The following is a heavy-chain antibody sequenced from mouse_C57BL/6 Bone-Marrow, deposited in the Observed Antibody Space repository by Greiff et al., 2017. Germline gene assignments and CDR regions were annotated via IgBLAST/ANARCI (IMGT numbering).Heavy chain of an antibody. V-gene: IGHV1-82*01. CDR3: AKGGAWFAD. CDR2: IYPGAGGT. J-gene: IGHJ3*01. CDR1: GYAFSSSW. Sequence: QVQLQQSGPELVQPGASVRISCKASGYAFSSSWMNWVQQRPGKGLEWIGRIYPGAGGTNYNGKFTGKATLTAARSSSTAYIQLRSLASRDSEGYCGAKGGAWFADWGKGTLVTVSA.